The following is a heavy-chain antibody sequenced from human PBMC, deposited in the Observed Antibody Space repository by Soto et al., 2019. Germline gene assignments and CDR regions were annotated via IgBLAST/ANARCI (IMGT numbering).Heavy chain of an antibody. J-gene: IGHJ6*02. CDR2: ITGSSDYT. V-gene: IGHV3-11*05. CDR1: GFTFSDYY. CDR3: AREYYYGMDV. Sequence: QVPLVESGGGLVRPGGSLRLSCAASGFTFSDYYMTWIRQAPGKGLEWVSYITGSSDYTNYADSVKGRFTISGDNVKNSLYLQMNSLRAEDTAVYYCAREYYYGMDVWGQGTTVTVSS.